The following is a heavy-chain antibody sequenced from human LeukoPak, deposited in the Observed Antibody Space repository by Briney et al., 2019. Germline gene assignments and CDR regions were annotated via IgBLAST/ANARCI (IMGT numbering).Heavy chain of an antibody. Sequence: SLRLSCAASGFTFSSYAMHWVRQAPGKGLEWVAVISYDGSNKYYADSVKGRFTISRDNSKNTLCLQMNSLRAEDTAVYYCARDHYCSSTSCYPDYWGQGTLVTVSS. V-gene: IGHV3-30*01. CDR1: GFTFSSYA. CDR3: ARDHYCSSTSCYPDY. D-gene: IGHD2-2*01. J-gene: IGHJ4*02. CDR2: ISYDGSNK.